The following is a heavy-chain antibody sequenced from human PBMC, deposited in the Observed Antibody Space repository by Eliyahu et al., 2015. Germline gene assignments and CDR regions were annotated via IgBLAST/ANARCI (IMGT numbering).Heavy chain of an antibody. CDR1: GFPFAAYS. Sequence: DVQLVESGGGLVKPGGSLRLSCEXSGFPFAAYSMSWVPQPPGEGXEGVSAITXSGAHXYYAASLKGRFTISRDNPKSTLYLDMNSLTVHDTAVYYCAKANRGVYDLWDWGPGTLVIVSS. V-gene: IGHV3-21*06. CDR2: ITXSGAHX. J-gene: IGHJ4*02. CDR3: AKANRGVYDLWD. D-gene: IGHD6-6*01.